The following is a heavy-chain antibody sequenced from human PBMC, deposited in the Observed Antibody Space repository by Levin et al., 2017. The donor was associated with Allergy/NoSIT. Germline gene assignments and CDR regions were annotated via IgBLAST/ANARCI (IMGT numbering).Heavy chain of an antibody. D-gene: IGHD6-13*01. J-gene: IGHJ6*02. V-gene: IGHV3-11*01. CDR3: ARDRVSSSYYDRHYYSYHGIDV. CDR2: ISSSGSHI. Sequence: SCAASGFTFSDYYMSWIRQAPGKGLPWVSSISSSGSHIDSADSVKGRFTISRDNARNSLFLQMNSLRAEDTAVYYCARDRVSSSYYDRHYYSYHGIDVWGQGTTVTVSS. CDR1: GFTFSDYY.